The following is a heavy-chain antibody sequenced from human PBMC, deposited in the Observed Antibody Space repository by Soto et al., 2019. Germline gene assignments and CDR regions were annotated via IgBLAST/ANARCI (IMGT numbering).Heavy chain of an antibody. J-gene: IGHJ6*02. D-gene: IGHD6-6*01. CDR1: GYTFITYG. Sequence: QVQLVQSGAEVKKPGASVKVSCKASGYTFITYGISWVRQAPGQGLEWMGWISSYNGNTNYAQKRQGRVTMSTDTSTTTAYMELRSLISDDTAVYYCERDPPTSSIRAQDYYSAMDVWGQATSVTVSS. V-gene: IGHV1-18*01. CDR2: ISSYNGNT. CDR3: ERDPPTSSIRAQDYYSAMDV.